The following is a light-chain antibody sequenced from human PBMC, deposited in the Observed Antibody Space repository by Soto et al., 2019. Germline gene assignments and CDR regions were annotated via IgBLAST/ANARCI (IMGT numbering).Light chain of an antibody. J-gene: IGKJ2*01. CDR1: QSVSSN. V-gene: IGKV3-15*01. Sequence: EIVMTQSPATLSVSPGERATLSCRASQSVSSNLAWYQQKPGQAPRLLIYGASTRATGIPARFSGSGSGTEFTLTISSLQSEDFAVYYCQQYNNWPPYTFGHGT. CDR2: GAS. CDR3: QQYNNWPPYT.